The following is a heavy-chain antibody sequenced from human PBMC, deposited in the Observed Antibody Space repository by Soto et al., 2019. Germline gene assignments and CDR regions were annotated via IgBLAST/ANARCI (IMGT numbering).Heavy chain of an antibody. Sequence: EVQLLESGGGLVQPGVSLRLSCAASGFTFSSYALNWVRQVPGKGLEWVSGLTGNGDRTYYANSVKGRFTISRDNSKNTLYLQMNNLRAEDTAVYYCAKEKHWLVRGKWVDPWGQGTLVTVSS. CDR1: GFTFSSYA. CDR2: LTGNGDRT. J-gene: IGHJ5*02. D-gene: IGHD6-19*01. CDR3: AKEKHWLVRGKWVDP. V-gene: IGHV3-23*01.